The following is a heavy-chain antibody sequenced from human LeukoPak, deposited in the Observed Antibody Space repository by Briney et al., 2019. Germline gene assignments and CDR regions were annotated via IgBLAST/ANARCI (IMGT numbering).Heavy chain of an antibody. V-gene: IGHV1-8*01. Sequence: GASVKVSCKASGYTFTSYDINWVRQATGQGLEWMGWMNPNSGNTGYAQKFQGRVTMTRNTSISTAYMELSSLRPEDTAVYYCAGGRYPQPWYFDLWGRGTLVTVSS. CDR2: MNPNSGNT. J-gene: IGHJ2*01. CDR1: GYTFTSYD. D-gene: IGHD2-2*01. CDR3: AGGRYPQPWYFDL.